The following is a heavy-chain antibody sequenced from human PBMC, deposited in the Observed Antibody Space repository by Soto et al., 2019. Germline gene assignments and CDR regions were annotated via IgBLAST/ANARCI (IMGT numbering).Heavy chain of an antibody. CDR1: GFTFSSYA. J-gene: IGHJ4*02. CDR2: ISGSGGST. Sequence: GGSLRLSCAASGFTFSSYAMSWVRQAPGKGLEWVSAISGSGGSTYYADSVKGRFTVSRDNSKNTLYLQMNSLRAEDTAVYYCAKDRNRATSGYWGQGTLVTVSS. CDR3: AKDRNRATSGY. D-gene: IGHD1-26*01. V-gene: IGHV3-23*01.